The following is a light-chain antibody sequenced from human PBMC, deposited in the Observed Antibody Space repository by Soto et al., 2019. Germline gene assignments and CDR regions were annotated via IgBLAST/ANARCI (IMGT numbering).Light chain of an antibody. J-gene: IGKJ1*01. Sequence: EIVLTQSPATLSLSPGDTATLSCRASQSVRDDIAWYQQKPGQAPRLLMYGASFRANGVPARFSGSGSGTEFILTISSLQSEDFAVYYCQQFNDWPRTFGQGTKVDIK. V-gene: IGKV3-15*01. CDR3: QQFNDWPRT. CDR1: QSVRDD. CDR2: GAS.